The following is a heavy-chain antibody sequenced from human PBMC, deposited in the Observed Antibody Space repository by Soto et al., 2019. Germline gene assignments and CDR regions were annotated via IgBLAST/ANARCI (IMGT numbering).Heavy chain of an antibody. CDR3: ARGGHSGYDLD. D-gene: IGHD5-12*01. Sequence: QVQLVESGGGVVQPGRSLRLSCAASGFTFSSYGMHWVRQAPGKGLEWVAVIWYDGSNKYYADSVKGRFTISRDNSKNTLYLQMNSLRAEVTAVYYCARGGHSGYDLDWGQGTLVTVSS. J-gene: IGHJ4*02. CDR2: IWYDGSNK. V-gene: IGHV3-33*01. CDR1: GFTFSSYG.